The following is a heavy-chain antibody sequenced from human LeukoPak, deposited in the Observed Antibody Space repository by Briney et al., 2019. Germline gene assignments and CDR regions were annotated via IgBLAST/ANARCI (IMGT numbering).Heavy chain of an antibody. CDR2: IYSGGST. CDR3: ARVVLAVAGSYFDY. Sequence: GGSLRLSCAASGFTVSSNYMSWVRQAPGKGLEWVSVIYSGGSTYYADSVKGRFTISRDNSKNTLYLQMNSLRAEDTAVYYCARVVLAVAGSYFDYWGQGTLVTVSP. D-gene: IGHD6-19*01. V-gene: IGHV3-53*01. J-gene: IGHJ4*02. CDR1: GFTVSSNY.